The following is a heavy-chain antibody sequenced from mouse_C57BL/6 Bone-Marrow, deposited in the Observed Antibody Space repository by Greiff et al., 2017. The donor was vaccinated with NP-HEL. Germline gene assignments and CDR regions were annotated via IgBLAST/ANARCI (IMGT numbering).Heavy chain of an antibody. CDR1: GYAFSSYW. J-gene: IGHJ4*01. V-gene: IGHV1-80*01. CDR3: ARSGNYHAMDY. CDR2: IYPGDGDT. Sequence: LQESGAELVKPGASVKISCKASGYAFSSYWMNWVKQRPGKGLEWIGQIYPGDGDTNYNGKFKGKATLTADKSSSTAYMQLSSLTSEDSAVYFCARSGNYHAMDYWGQGTSVTVSS. D-gene: IGHD2-1*01.